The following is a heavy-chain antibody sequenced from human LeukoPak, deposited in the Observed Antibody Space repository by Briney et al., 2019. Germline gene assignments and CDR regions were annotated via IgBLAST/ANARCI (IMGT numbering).Heavy chain of an antibody. CDR3: ARKSSSGWYFDY. J-gene: IGHJ4*02. V-gene: IGHV4-59*01. CDR1: GGSINSYF. CDR2: IYYSGST. Sequence: SETLSLTCTVSGGSINSYFWSWIRQPPGKGLDWIGYIYYSGSTNYNPSLKSRVTISVDTSKNQFSLKLSSVTAADTAAYYCARKSSSGWYFDYWGQGTLVTVSS. D-gene: IGHD6-19*01.